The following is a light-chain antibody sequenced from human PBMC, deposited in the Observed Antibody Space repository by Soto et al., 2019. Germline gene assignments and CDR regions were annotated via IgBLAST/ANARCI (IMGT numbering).Light chain of an antibody. J-gene: IGLJ1*01. CDR3: SSYASSNNFV. CDR1: SSDVGYYDY. CDR2: EVT. V-gene: IGLV2-8*01. Sequence: QSALTQPPSASGFPGQSVTISCTGTSSDVGYYDYVSWYQQHPGKAPKLVIYEVTKRPSGVPDRVSASKSGNTASLTVSGLRAEDEADYYCSSYASSNNFVFGSGTKLTV.